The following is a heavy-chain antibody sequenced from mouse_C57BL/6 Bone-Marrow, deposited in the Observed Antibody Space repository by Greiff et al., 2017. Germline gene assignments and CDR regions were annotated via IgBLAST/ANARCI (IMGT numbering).Heavy chain of an antibody. CDR2: IYPGDGDT. V-gene: IGHV1-82*01. J-gene: IGHJ4*01. Sequence: VQLQESGPELVKPGASVKISCKASGYAFSSSWMNWVKQRPGKGLEWIGRIYPGDGDTNYNGKFKGKATLTADTSSSTAYLQLSSLTSEDSAVYFCARAWLLRGTMDYWGQGTSVTVSS. CDR3: ARAWLLRGTMDY. CDR1: GYAFSSSW. D-gene: IGHD2-3*01.